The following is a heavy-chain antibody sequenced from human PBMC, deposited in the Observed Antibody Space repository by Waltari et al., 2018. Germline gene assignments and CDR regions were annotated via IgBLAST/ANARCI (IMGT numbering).Heavy chain of an antibody. D-gene: IGHD6-13*01. V-gene: IGHV5-51*01. J-gene: IGHJ6*02. Sequence: GAEVKKPGESLKISCKGSGYSFTSYWIGWVRQMPGKGLEWMGIIYPGDSDTRYSPSFQGQVTISADKSISTAYLQWSSLKASDTAMYYCARLVSSSSPGKDGMDVWGQGTTVTVSS. CDR2: IYPGDSDT. CDR3: ARLVSSSSPGKDGMDV. CDR1: GYSFTSYW.